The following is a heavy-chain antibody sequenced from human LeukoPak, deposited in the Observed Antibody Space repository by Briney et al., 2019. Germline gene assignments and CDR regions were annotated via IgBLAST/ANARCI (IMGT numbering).Heavy chain of an antibody. CDR2: ISSSSGYI. D-gene: IGHD3-10*01. Sequence: GGSLRLSCAASGFTFSSYRMNWVRQAPGMGLEWVSSISSSSGYIYYADAVKGRCTISRDNAKNSLYLVMNSLRAEDTGVYYCARELISSGSLDYWGQGTLVTVSS. V-gene: IGHV3-21*01. CDR3: ARELISSGSLDY. J-gene: IGHJ4*02. CDR1: GFTFSSYR.